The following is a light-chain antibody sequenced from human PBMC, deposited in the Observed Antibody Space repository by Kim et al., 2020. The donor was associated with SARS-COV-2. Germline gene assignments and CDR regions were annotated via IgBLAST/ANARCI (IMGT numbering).Light chain of an antibody. CDR1: SSNIEGNT. CDR3: AAWDDSLNGPV. J-gene: IGLJ3*02. V-gene: IGLV1-44*01. Sequence: GQRVTISCSGGSSNIEGNTVSWYQQLPGTAPKLLIYSNDQRPSGVPDRFSGSESGTSASLAISGLQSEDEAHYYCAAWDDSLNGPVFGGGTQLTVL. CDR2: SND.